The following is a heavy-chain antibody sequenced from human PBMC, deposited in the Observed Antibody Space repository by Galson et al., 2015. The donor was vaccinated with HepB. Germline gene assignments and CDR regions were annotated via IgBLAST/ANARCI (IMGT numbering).Heavy chain of an antibody. CDR1: GGSFSGYY. CDR2: INHSGST. Sequence: ETLSLTCAVYGGSFSGYYWSWIRQPPGKGLEWIGEINHSGSTNYNPSLKSRVTISVDTSKNQFSLKLSSVTAADTAVYYCARVGYYYDSSGYQRFAFDYWGQGTLVTVSS. D-gene: IGHD3-22*01. CDR3: ARVGYYYDSSGYQRFAFDY. J-gene: IGHJ4*02. V-gene: IGHV4-34*01.